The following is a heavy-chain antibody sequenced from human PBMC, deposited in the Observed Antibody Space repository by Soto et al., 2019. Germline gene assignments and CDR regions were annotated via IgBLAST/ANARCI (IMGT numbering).Heavy chain of an antibody. J-gene: IGHJ5*02. Sequence: ASVKVSCKASGYTFTSYAMHWVRQAPGQRLEWIGWINAGNGNTKYSQKFQGRVTITRDTSASTAYMELSSLRSEDTAVYYCARVALGVVAATLSWFDPWGQGTLVTVSS. V-gene: IGHV1-3*01. CDR3: ARVALGVVAATLSWFDP. CDR1: GYTFTSYA. D-gene: IGHD2-15*01. CDR2: INAGNGNT.